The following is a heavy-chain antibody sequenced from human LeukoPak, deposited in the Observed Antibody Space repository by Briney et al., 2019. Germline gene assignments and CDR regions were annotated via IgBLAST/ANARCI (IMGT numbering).Heavy chain of an antibody. CDR3: ARVQRGDSYFDY. CDR1: GYTFSSCA. J-gene: IGHJ4*02. CDR2: INPNSGGT. Sequence: ASVKVSCKASGYTFSSCAINWVRQAPGQGLEWMGRINPNSGGTNYAQKFQGRVTMTRDTSISTAYMELSRLRSDDTAVYYCARVQRGDSYFDYWGQGTLVTVSS. V-gene: IGHV1-2*06. D-gene: IGHD2-21*02.